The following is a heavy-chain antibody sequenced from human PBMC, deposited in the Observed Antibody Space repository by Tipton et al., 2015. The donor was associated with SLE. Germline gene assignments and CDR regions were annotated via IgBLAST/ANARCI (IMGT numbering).Heavy chain of an antibody. CDR1: GFKFDDCA. CDR2: INWNSGSI. V-gene: IGHV3-9*01. J-gene: IGHJ4*02. Sequence: SLRLSCAASGFKFDDCAMHWVRQRPGKGLEWVAGINWNSGSIGYADSVQGRFTISRDNAKNSLDLHMNSLRPEDTPFDYCVKDMLGTGYYVDDWGPGTLFADS. CDR3: VKDMLGTGYYVDD. D-gene: IGHD3-10*02.